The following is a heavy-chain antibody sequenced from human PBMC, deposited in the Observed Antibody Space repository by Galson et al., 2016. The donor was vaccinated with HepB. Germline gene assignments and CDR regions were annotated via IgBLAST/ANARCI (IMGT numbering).Heavy chain of an antibody. CDR3: AKLGVRVATGGVDY. V-gene: IGHV3-23*01. CDR1: GLAFSYHV. CDR2: IRGSDNVP. J-gene: IGHJ4*02. Sequence: SLRLSCAGSGLAFSYHVMYWVRQAPGKGLEWVSAIRGSDNVPTYADSVKGRFTIFRDDSKNAVFLQMNSLRADDTAIYYCAKLGVRVATGGVDYWGQGTLVTASS. D-gene: IGHD3-10*01.